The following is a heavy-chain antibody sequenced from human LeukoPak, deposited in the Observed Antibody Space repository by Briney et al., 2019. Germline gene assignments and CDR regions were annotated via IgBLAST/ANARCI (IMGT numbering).Heavy chain of an antibody. Sequence: SQTLSLTCTVSGNSISSGDNYWSWIRQPAGKGLEWIGRIYTSGSTNYNPSLKSRVTISVDTSKNQFSLKLSSVTAADTAVYYCARPKTYYYGSGSPGFDPWGQGTLVTVSS. V-gene: IGHV4-61*02. D-gene: IGHD3-10*01. CDR1: GNSISSGDNY. J-gene: IGHJ5*02. CDR3: ARPKTYYYGSGSPGFDP. CDR2: IYTSGST.